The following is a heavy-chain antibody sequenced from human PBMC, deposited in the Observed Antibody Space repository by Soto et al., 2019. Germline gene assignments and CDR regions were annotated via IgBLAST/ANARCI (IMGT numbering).Heavy chain of an antibody. CDR2: SSGSGSGGST. D-gene: IGHD4-4*01. J-gene: IGHJ4*01. CDR1: GFTFTNYA. V-gene: IGHV3-23*01. Sequence: EVQLLESGGGLVQPGGSLRLSCAASGFTFTNYAMTWFRQAPGKGVEWVSISSGSGSGGSTNYADSVKGRFTISRDNSTNTLYLQMTSLRVEDTAVYYCAKDRDDYRNYVFDYWGQGTLVTVSS. CDR3: AKDRDDYRNYVFDY.